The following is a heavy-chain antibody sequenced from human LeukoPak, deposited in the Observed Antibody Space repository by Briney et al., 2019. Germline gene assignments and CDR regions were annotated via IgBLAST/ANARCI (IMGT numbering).Heavy chain of an antibody. V-gene: IGHV3-7*01. J-gene: IGHJ3*02. CDR3: ATEGFTYGYHGIDS. CDR1: GFTFSSYW. D-gene: IGHD5-18*01. CDR2: IKQDGSEK. Sequence: GGSLRLSCAASGFTFSSYWMSWVRQAPGKGLEWVANIKQDGSEKYYVDSVKGRFTISRDNAKNSLYLQMNSLRAEDTAVYYCATEGFTYGYHGIDSWGQGTIVTVSS.